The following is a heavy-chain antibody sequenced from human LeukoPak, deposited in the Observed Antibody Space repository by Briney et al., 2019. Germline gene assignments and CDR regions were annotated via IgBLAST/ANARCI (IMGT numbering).Heavy chain of an antibody. J-gene: IGHJ6*02. Sequence: GGSLRLSCVGSGFTFSGSALPWVRQASGKGLEWVGRIRSKANSYVTAYAASLEGRVTISRDDSKNTAYLQMNSLKTEDTAVYFCTRHTDRYCSGAGCYVNYFYGLDVWGQGTTVTVSS. V-gene: IGHV3-73*01. D-gene: IGHD2-15*01. CDR2: IRSKANSYVT. CDR1: GFTFSGSA. CDR3: TRHTDRYCSGAGCYVNYFYGLDV.